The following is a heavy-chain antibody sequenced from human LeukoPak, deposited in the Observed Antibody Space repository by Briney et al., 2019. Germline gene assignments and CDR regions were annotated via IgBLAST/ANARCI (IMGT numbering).Heavy chain of an antibody. CDR2: ISYDGSNK. CDR3: ARDERGYSSPIDY. D-gene: IGHD5-18*01. J-gene: IGHJ4*02. V-gene: IGHV3-30*19. CDR1: GFTFSSFG. Sequence: GGSLRLSCAASGFTFSSFGMHWVRQAPGKGLEWVAVISYDGSNKYYADSVKGRFTISRDNSKNTLYLQMNSLRAEDTAVYYCARDERGYSSPIDYWGQGTLVTVSS.